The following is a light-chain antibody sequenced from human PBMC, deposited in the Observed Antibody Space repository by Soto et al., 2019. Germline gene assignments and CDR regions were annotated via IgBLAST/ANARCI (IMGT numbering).Light chain of an antibody. CDR1: QSVSSN. CDR3: QHYNDWPRT. CDR2: AVS. J-gene: IGKJ1*01. V-gene: IGKV3-15*01. Sequence: LMTQSPATLSVSPGERATLSCRASQSVSSNLDWYQQKPGQAPRLLIYAVSRRATGIPSRFSGSGSGTEFTLTISSLQSEDSAVYYCQHYNDWPRTFGQGTKVDVK.